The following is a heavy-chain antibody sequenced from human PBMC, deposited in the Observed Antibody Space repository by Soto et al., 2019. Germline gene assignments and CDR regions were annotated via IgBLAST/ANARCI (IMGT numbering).Heavy chain of an antibody. CDR2: ISSGSSYI. Sequence: GGSLRLSCAASGFTFSSYSMNWVRQAPGKGLEWVSSISSGSSYIYYADSVKGRFTISRDNAKNSLYLQMNSLRAEDTAVYYCAREARSAYFPVSWGRGALVTVSS. CDR3: AREARSAYFPVS. CDR1: GFTFSSYS. D-gene: IGHD3-3*01. J-gene: IGHJ4*02. V-gene: IGHV3-21*01.